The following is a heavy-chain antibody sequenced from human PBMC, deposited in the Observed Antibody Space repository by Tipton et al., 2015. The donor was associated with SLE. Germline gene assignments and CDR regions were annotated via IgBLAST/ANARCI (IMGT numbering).Heavy chain of an antibody. CDR1: GYTFTSYG. CDR2: ISAYNGNT. V-gene: IGHV1-18*01. Sequence: QSGAEVKTPGASVKGSCKASGYTFTSYGISWVRQAPGQGLEWMGWISAYNGNTNYAQTLQGRVPMTTDTSTSTAYMELRSLRSDDTAVYYCARESYGSGTGACDIWGQGTMVSVSS. D-gene: IGHD3-10*01. J-gene: IGHJ3*02. CDR3: ARESYGSGTGACDI.